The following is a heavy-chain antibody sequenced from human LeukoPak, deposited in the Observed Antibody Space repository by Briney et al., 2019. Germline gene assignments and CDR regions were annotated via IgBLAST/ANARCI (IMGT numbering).Heavy chain of an antibody. V-gene: IGHV1-8*01. CDR3: ARSGYSYGYDYYYYGMDV. Sequence: ASVKVSCKASGYTFTSYDINWVRQATGHGLEWMGWMNPNSGNTGYAQKFQGRVTMTRNTSISTAYMELSSLRSEDTAVYYCARSGYSYGYDYYYYGMDVWGQGTTVTVSS. J-gene: IGHJ6*02. CDR1: GYTFTSYD. D-gene: IGHD5-18*01. CDR2: MNPNSGNT.